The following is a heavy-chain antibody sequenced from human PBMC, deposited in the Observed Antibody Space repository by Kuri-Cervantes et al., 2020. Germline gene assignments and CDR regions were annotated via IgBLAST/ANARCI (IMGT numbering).Heavy chain of an antibody. J-gene: IGHJ4*02. V-gene: IGHV3-23*01. Sequence: GESPKISCAASGFTFSSYAMSWVRQAPGKGLEWVSAISGSGGSTYYADSVKGRFTISRDNSKNTLYLQMNSLRAEDTAVYYCARDEVWSDTAMVKWGQGTLVTVSS. CDR3: ARDEVWSDTAMVK. D-gene: IGHD5-18*01. CDR2: ISGSGGST. CDR1: GFTFSSYA.